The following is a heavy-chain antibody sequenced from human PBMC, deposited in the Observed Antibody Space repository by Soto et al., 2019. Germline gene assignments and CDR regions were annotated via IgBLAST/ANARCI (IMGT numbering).Heavy chain of an antibody. V-gene: IGHV3-23*01. J-gene: IGHJ6*02. D-gene: IGHD6-6*01. CDR3: AKVSSSSPWDYYYYGMDV. CDR2: ISGSGGST. Sequence: GGSLRLSCAASGFTFSSYAMSWVRQAPGKGLEWVSAISGSGGSTYYADSVKGRFTISRDNSKNTLYLQMNSLRAEDTAVYYCAKVSSSSPWDYYYYGMDVWGQGTTGTVSS. CDR1: GFTFSSYA.